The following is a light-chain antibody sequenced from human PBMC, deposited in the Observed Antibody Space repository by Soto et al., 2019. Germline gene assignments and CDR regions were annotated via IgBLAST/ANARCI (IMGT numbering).Light chain of an antibody. V-gene: IGKV2-28*01. CDR3: MQALQIPLS. J-gene: IGKJ4*01. Sequence: DIVMTQSPVSLPVTPGEPASISCRSSQSLLHSHGYTYLDWYLQKPGQSPQQLNYVGSNRASGVTDRFSGSGSDTDFTLKLSRVEAEEFGVYYCMQALQIPLSVGGGTKVEIK. CDR2: VGS. CDR1: QSLLHSHGYTY.